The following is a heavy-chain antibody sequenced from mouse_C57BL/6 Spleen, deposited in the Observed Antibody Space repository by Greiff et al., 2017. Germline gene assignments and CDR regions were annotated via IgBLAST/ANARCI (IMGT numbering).Heavy chain of an antibody. CDR2: IYPRSGNT. CDR1: GYTFTSYG. D-gene: IGHD1-1*01. J-gene: IGHJ1*03. CDR3: ARDPHYYGSSGNFDV. V-gene: IGHV1-81*01. Sequence: QVQLQQSGAELARPGASVKLSCKASGYTFTSYGISWVKQRTGQGLEWIGEIYPRSGNTYYNEKFKGKATLTADKSSSTAYMELRSLTSEDSAVYFCARDPHYYGSSGNFDVWGTGTTVTVSS.